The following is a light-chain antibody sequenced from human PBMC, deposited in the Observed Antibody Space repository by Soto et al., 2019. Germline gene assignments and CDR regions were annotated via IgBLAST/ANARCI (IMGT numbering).Light chain of an antibody. CDR1: EGISRY. CDR3: QQLPRYPIT. V-gene: IGKV1-9*01. Sequence: IKFTQSPSSLSTSVGHSIAITFLASEGISRYLVWYQQKPGKAPKRLIYAASTLQSGVPLRFSGSGSGTSFTLTISSLQPEDFATYYCQQLPRYPITFGQATRLAI. J-gene: IGKJ5*01. CDR2: AAS.